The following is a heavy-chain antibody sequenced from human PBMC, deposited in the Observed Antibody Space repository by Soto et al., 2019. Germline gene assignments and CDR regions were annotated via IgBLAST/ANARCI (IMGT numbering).Heavy chain of an antibody. D-gene: IGHD1-1*01. V-gene: IGHV3-30*18. J-gene: IGHJ6*02. Sequence: QVQLVESGGGVVQPGRSLRLSCAASGFTLSSYEMHWFRQAPGKGLEWVAVISNDGSSQYYADSVKGRFTISRDNSKNTLYLQMNSLSTEDTAVYFCAKDVKLRVSSVYYYYGMDVWGLGTTVTVSS. CDR2: ISNDGSSQ. CDR3: AKDVKLRVSSVYYYYGMDV. CDR1: GFTLSSYE.